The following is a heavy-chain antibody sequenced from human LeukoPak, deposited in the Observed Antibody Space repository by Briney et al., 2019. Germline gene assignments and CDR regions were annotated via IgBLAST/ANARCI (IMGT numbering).Heavy chain of an antibody. V-gene: IGHV4-59*01. J-gene: IGHJ4*02. D-gene: IGHD5-18*01. CDR1: GGSISSYY. Sequence: SETLSLTCTVSGGSISSYYWSWIRQPPGKGLEWIGYIYYSGSTNYNPSLKSRVTISVDTSKNQFSLKLSSVTAADTAVYYCARDRGYSYGIDYWGQGTLVAVSS. CDR3: ARDRGYSYGIDY. CDR2: IYYSGST.